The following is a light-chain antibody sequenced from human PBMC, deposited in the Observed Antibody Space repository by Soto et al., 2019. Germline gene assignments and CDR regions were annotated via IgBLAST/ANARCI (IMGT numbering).Light chain of an antibody. CDR1: QDIRSD. CDR2: ETS. Sequence: IQMTQSPSSLSASVGDSITITCRASQDIRSDLGWYQQKPGKAPKLLIYETSSLESGVPSRFGGSGSGTEFTLTISSLQPDDFATYYCQHYNSYSEAFGQGTKVDI. CDR3: QHYNSYSEA. V-gene: IGKV1-5*03. J-gene: IGKJ1*01.